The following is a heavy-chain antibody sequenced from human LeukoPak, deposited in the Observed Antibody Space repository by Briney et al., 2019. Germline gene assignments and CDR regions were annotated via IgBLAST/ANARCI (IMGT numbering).Heavy chain of an antibody. CDR2: IIPIFGTA. Sequence: GASVKVSCKASGGTFSSYAISWVRQAPGQGLEWMGGIIPIFGTANYAQKFQGRVTITPDESTSTAYMELSSLRSEDTAVYYCATSRGCSGGSCYVSDYYYYMDVWGKGTTVTVSS. CDR3: ATSRGCSGGSCYVSDYYYYMDV. V-gene: IGHV1-69*13. D-gene: IGHD2-15*01. CDR1: GGTFSSYA. J-gene: IGHJ6*03.